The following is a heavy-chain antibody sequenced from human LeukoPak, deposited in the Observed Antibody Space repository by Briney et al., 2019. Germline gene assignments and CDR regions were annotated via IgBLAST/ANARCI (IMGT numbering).Heavy chain of an antibody. D-gene: IGHD3-10*01. V-gene: IGHV4-61*02. J-gene: IGHJ5*02. CDR1: AGSINSGDYY. CDR2: IYSPGTN. CDR3: ARGWFGEELMA. Sequence: SETLSLTCTVSAGSINSGDYYWSWIRQPAGKGLEWIGRIYSPGTNYNYNPSVKSRVTISIDTSKNQFSLKLTSVTAADTAVYYCARGWFGEELMAWGQGTLVTVSS.